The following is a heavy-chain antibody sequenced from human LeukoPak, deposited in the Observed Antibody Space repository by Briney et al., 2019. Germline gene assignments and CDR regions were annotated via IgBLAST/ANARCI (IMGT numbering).Heavy chain of an antibody. Sequence: GGSLRLSCAASGFTFNSYWMSWVRQAPGKGLEWVANIKLDGSEKYYVDSVKGRFTISRDNAKNSLYLQMNSLRAEDTAVYYCARDGWSPDYWGQGTLVIVSS. CDR2: IKLDGSEK. J-gene: IGHJ4*02. CDR3: ARDGWSPDY. V-gene: IGHV3-7*01. CDR1: GFTFNSYW.